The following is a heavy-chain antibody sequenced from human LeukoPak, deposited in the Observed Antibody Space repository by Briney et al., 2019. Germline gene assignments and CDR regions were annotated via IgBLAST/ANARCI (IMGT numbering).Heavy chain of an antibody. CDR1: GYTFTSYG. CDR3: ARDHCGSSTSCYQGSFDY. CDR2: ISAYNGNT. J-gene: IGHJ4*02. V-gene: IGHV1-18*01. Sequence: GASVKVSCKASGYTFTSYGISWVRQAPGQGLEWMGWISAYNGNTNYAQKLQGRVTITTDESTSTAYMELSSLRSEDTAVYYCARDHCGSSTSCYQGSFDYWGQGTLVTVSS. D-gene: IGHD2-2*01.